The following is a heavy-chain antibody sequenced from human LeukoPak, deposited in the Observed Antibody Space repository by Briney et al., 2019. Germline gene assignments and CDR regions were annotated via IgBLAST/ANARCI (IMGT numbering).Heavy chain of an antibody. D-gene: IGHD3-10*01. J-gene: IGHJ4*02. CDR2: ISGSGGST. Sequence: PGGSLRLSCAASGFTFSSYAMSWVRQAPGKGRGWVSAISGSGGSTYYADSVKGRFTISRGNSKNTLYLQMNSLRAEDTAVYYCATPLIPGQNRITMVRGVIIRPRVDYWGQGTLVTVSS. CDR3: ATPLIPGQNRITMVRGVIIRPRVDY. CDR1: GFTFSSYA. V-gene: IGHV3-23*01.